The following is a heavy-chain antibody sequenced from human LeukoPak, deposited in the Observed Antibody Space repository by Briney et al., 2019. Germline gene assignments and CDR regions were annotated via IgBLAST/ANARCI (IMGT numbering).Heavy chain of an antibody. Sequence: WMSWVRXAPGKGLEWVANIKRDGSEKYYVDSVKGRFTISRDNAKKRLYLQMNSLRAEDTAVYYCAKDRPYYFDHWGQGTLVTVSS. J-gene: IGHJ4*02. V-gene: IGHV3-7*01. CDR3: AKDRPYYFDH. CDR2: IKRDGSEK. CDR1: W.